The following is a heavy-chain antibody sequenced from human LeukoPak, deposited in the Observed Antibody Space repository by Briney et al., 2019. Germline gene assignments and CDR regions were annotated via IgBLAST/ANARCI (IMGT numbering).Heavy chain of an antibody. V-gene: IGHV4-34*01. Sequence: PSETLSLTCAVYGGSFGGYYWCWIRQPPGQVLEWIGEINQSGSTNYNPSLKSRVTISVDTSKNQFSLKLSAVTAADTAVYYCARLCWGNQLAGFDSWGQGTLVTVSS. D-gene: IGHD3-10*02. CDR1: GGSFGGYY. J-gene: IGHJ4*02. CDR3: ARLCWGNQLAGFDS. CDR2: INQSGST.